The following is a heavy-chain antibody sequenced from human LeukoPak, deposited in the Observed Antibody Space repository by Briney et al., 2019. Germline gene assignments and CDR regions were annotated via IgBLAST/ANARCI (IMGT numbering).Heavy chain of an antibody. J-gene: IGHJ6*03. D-gene: IGHD2-2*01. CDR2: ISSSGSTI. CDR1: GFTFSSYE. Sequence: PGGSLRLSCAASGFTFSSYEMNWVRQAPGKGLEWVSYISSSGSTIYYADSVKGRFTISRDNAKNSLYLQMNSLRAEDTAVYYCAGRGYCSSTSCYSDLEYYYYYMDVWGKGTTVTVSS. CDR3: AGRGYCSSTSCYSDLEYYYYYMDV. V-gene: IGHV3-48*03.